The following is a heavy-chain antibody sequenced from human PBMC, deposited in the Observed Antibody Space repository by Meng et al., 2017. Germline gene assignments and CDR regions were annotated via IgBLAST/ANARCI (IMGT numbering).Heavy chain of an antibody. J-gene: IGHJ6*02. D-gene: IGHD6-19*01. Sequence: ASVQVSCKASGYTFTSYDSNGVRQPTGQGLEWMGWMNPNSGNTGYAQKFQGRVTITRNTSISTAYIVLSSLRSEDTAVYYCARGPRSVAGIAHYYYGMDVWGQGTTVTVSS. CDR3: ARGPRSVAGIAHYYYGMDV. V-gene: IGHV1-8*03. CDR2: MNPNSGNT. CDR1: GYTFTSYD.